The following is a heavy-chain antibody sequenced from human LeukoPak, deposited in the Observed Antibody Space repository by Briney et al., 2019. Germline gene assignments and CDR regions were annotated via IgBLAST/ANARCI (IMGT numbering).Heavy chain of an antibody. Sequence: SVKVSCKASGGTFSSYAISWVRQAPGQGLEWMGGIIPIFGTANYAQKFQGRVTITTDESTSTAHMELSSLRSEDTAVYYCARGISGSGSQRGFDYWGQGTLVTVSS. D-gene: IGHD3-10*01. J-gene: IGHJ4*02. CDR1: GGTFSSYA. CDR3: ARGISGSGSQRGFDY. V-gene: IGHV1-69*05. CDR2: IIPIFGTA.